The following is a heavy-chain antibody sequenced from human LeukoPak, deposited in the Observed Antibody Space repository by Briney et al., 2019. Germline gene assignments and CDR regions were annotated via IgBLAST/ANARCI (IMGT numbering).Heavy chain of an antibody. J-gene: IGHJ6*03. CDR1: GYSISSGYY. CDR2: INHSGST. D-gene: IGHD3-10*01. Sequence: SETLSLTCTVSGYSISSGYYWGWIRQPPGKGLEWIGEINHSGSTNYNPSLKSRVTISVDTSKNQFSLKLSSVTAADTAVYYCARHRTYYYGSGSYAALYYYYYYMDVWGKGTTVTISS. CDR3: ARHRTYYYGSGSYAALYYYYYYMDV. V-gene: IGHV4-38-2*02.